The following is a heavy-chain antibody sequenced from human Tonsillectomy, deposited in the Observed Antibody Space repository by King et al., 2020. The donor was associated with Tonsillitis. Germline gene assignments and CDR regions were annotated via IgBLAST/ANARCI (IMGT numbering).Heavy chain of an antibody. D-gene: IGHD6-6*01. Sequence: VQLVESGGGLVQPGGSLRLSCSASGFTFSSYDMHWVRQGPGKGLECVSAISSNGGSTYYADSVKDRFTISRDNSKNTLYFQMSSLRGEDTAVYYCVKGDSSPSFWGQGTLVTVSS. J-gene: IGHJ4*02. V-gene: IGHV3-64D*06. CDR2: ISSNGGST. CDR3: VKGDSSPSF. CDR1: GFTFSSYD.